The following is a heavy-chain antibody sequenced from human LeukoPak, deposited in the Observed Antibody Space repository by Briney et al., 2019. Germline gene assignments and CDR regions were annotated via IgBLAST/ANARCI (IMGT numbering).Heavy chain of an antibody. J-gene: IGHJ5*02. CDR1: GDSFSSNSAS. V-gene: IGHV6-1*01. D-gene: IGHD1-26*01. Sequence: SQTLSLTCAISGDSFSSNSASWNWIRQSPSRGLEWLGRTYYRSKWNSDYAVSVQSRITINPDTSKNQFSLHLNSVTPEDTAVYYCARDPDSSYEWGPFDPWGQGTLVTVSS. CDR3: ARDPDSSYEWGPFDP. CDR2: TYYRSKWNS.